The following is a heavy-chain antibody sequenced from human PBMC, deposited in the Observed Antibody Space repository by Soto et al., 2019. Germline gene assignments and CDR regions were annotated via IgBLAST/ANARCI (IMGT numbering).Heavy chain of an antibody. V-gene: IGHV4-31*11. CDR1: GASISTGGHY. CDR2: IYYNEYT. CDR3: ARSLCTMVRGTIMTPFYFDY. Sequence: QVQLQESGPGLVKPSQTLSLTCAVSGASISTGGHYWSWIRQHPGKGLEWIGYIYYNEYTYYNPSLKTRVTSSIDTSKNQLSLKLSSLTAADTAVYYCARSLCTMVRGTIMTPFYFDYWGQGTLVTVSS. D-gene: IGHD3-10*01. J-gene: IGHJ4*02.